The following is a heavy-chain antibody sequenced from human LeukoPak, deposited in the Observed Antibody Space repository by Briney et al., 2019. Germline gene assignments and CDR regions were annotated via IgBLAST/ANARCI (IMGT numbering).Heavy chain of an antibody. CDR2: IRFDGSIE. J-gene: IGHJ4*02. D-gene: IGHD1-26*01. Sequence: GGSLRLSCAASGFTFSSSGMHWVRQAPGKGLEWVSFIRFDGSIENYADSVKGRFTISRANSKNTVYLQMNSLRPEDSAVYSCVKDRSGTFYFDDWGQGTLVTVSS. CDR3: VKDRSGTFYFDD. CDR1: GFTFSSSG. V-gene: IGHV3-30*02.